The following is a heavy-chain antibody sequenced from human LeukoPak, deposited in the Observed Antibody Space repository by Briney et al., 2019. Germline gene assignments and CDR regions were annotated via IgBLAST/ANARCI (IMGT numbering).Heavy chain of an antibody. CDR2: ISWNSGSI. CDR3: AKDISAEYYYGGVNWFDP. V-gene: IGHV3-9*01. J-gene: IGHJ5*02. D-gene: IGHD3-10*01. CDR1: GFTVSSNY. Sequence: PGGSLRLSCAASGFTVSSNYMSWVRQAPGKGLEWVSGISWNSGSIGYADSVKGRFTISRDNAKNSLYLQMNSLRAEDTALYYCAKDISAEYYYGGVNWFDPWGQGTLVTVSS.